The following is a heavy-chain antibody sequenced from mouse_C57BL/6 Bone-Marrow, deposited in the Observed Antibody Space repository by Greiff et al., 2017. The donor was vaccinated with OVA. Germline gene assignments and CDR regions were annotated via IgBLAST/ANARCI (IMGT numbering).Heavy chain of an antibody. V-gene: IGHV5-12*01. CDR2: ISNGGGST. CDR3: ARHIYY. CDR1: GFTFSDYY. J-gene: IGHJ3*01. Sequence: EVKLVESGGGLVQPGGSLKLSCAASGFTFSDYYMYWVRQTPEKRLEWVAYISNGGGSTYYPDTVKGRFTISRDNAKNTLYLQMSRLKSEDTAMYYCARHIYYWGQGTLVTVSA.